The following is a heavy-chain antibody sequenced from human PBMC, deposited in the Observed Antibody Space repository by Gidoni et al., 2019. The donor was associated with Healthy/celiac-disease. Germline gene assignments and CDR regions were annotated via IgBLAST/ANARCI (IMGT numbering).Heavy chain of an antibody. Sequence: QVQLQESGPGLVKPSETLSLTCTVSGGSVSSGSYYWRWIRQPPGKGLEWIGYIYYSGSTNYNPSLKSRVTISVDTSKNQFSLKLSSVTAADTAVYYCAREADGYNWRLGAFDIWGQGTMVTVSS. J-gene: IGHJ3*02. D-gene: IGHD5-12*01. CDR1: GGSVSSGSYY. CDR3: AREADGYNWRLGAFDI. V-gene: IGHV4-61*01. CDR2: IYYSGST.